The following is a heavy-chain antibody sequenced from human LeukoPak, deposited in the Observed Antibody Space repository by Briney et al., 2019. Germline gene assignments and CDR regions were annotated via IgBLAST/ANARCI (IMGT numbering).Heavy chain of an antibody. V-gene: IGHV3-74*01. CDR2: TNSDGSAT. D-gene: IGHD3-10*01. J-gene: IGHJ4*02. Sequence: GCLRLSFVSSRFTCTIFFVVCVVHASRQCVVWVSHTNSDGSATDYADSVRGRFTISRDNAKNTLYLHMNSLTVEDTAVYYCGRGMRDYYGLDYWGQGILVTVSS. CDR1: RFTCTIFF. CDR3: GRGMRDYYGLDY.